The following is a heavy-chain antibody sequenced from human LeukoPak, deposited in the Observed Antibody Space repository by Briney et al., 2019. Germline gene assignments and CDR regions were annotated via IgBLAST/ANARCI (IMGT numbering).Heavy chain of an antibody. Sequence: WGSLRISCAAPGFTFSNYAMSWGRQAPGEGVGGVSTISGGGGNTYYADSVKGRFTISRDNSKNTLYLQMNSLRAEDTAVYYCANADPVTRGFDYWGQGSLVTVSS. J-gene: IGHJ4*02. CDR3: ANADPVTRGFDY. CDR1: GFTFSNYA. CDR2: ISGGGGNT. D-gene: IGHD4-11*01. V-gene: IGHV3-23*01.